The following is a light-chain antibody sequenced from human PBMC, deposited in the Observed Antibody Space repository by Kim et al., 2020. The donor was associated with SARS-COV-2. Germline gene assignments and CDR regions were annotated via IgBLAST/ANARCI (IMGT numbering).Light chain of an antibody. V-gene: IGLV1-40*01. J-gene: IGLJ3*02. CDR3: QSYDSSLSAWV. Sequence: QSVLTQPPSVSGAPGQRVIISCTGSSSNIGAGYAVHWYQHLPGTAPKLLIFDNNYRPSGVPDRFSGSQSGTSASLAIAGLQADDEANIYYRQSYDSSLSAWVFGGGTKLTVL. CDR1: SSNIGAGYA. CDR2: DNN.